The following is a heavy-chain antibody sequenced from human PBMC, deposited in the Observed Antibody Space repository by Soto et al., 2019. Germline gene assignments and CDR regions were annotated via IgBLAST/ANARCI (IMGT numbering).Heavy chain of an antibody. CDR3: ARDRYSSSWYGYYGMDV. D-gene: IGHD6-13*01. J-gene: IGHJ6*02. Sequence: SETLSLTCTVSGGSISSYYWSWIRQPPGKGLEWIGYIYYSGSTNYNPSLKSRVTISVDTSKNQFSLKLSSVTAADTAVYYCARDRYSSSWYGYYGMDVWGQGTTVTVS. CDR1: GGSISSYY. V-gene: IGHV4-59*01. CDR2: IYYSGST.